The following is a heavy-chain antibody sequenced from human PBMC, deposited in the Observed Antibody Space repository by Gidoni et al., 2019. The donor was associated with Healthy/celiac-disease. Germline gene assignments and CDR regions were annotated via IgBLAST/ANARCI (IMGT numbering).Heavy chain of an antibody. CDR1: GFTFIRYA. V-gene: IGHV3-30-3*01. CDR3: ARDTDY. J-gene: IGHJ4*02. CDR2: ISYDGSNK. Sequence: VQLVESGGGVVQPGRSLRLSCAASGFTFIRYAMHWVRQAPGKGLEWVAVISYDGSNKYYADSVKGRFTISRDNSKSTLYLQMNSLRAEDTAVYYCARDTDYWGQGTLVTVSS.